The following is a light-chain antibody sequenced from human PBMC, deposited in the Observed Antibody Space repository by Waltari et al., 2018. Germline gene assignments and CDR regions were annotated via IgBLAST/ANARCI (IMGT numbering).Light chain of an antibody. CDR2: AAS. CDR1: QNIGTY. CDR3: QNHERLPAT. Sequence: LTQSPGTLSLSPGERATLSCRASQNIGTYLFWYQQKPGQAPRLLMYAASRRATGIPDRFSGSGSGTDFSLTISRLEPEDFAVYYCQNHERLPATFGQGTKVEIK. V-gene: IGKV3-20*01. J-gene: IGKJ1*01.